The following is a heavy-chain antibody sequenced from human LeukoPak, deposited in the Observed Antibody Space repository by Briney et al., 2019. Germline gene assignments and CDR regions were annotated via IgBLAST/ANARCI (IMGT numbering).Heavy chain of an antibody. CDR2: IYYSGRT. CDR3: ARAGGSGYYPDY. Sequence: SETLSLTCNVSGDSISSGGSYWSWIRQHPGKGLEWIGYIYYSGRTYYSPSLKSRVTISVDTSKNQFTLKLNSVTAADTAVYYCARAGGSGYYPDYWGQGTLVTVSS. J-gene: IGHJ4*02. CDR1: GDSISSGGSY. V-gene: IGHV4-31*03. D-gene: IGHD3-22*01.